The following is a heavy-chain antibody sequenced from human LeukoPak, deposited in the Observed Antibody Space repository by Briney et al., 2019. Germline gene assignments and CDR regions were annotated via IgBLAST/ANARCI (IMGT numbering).Heavy chain of an antibody. Sequence: ASVKVSCKASGYTFTGYYMHWVRQAPGQGLEWMGWINPNSGGTNYAQKLQGRVTMTRDTSISTAYMELSRLRSDDTAVYYCARTDYVWGSYRQPFDYWGQGTLVTVSS. CDR1: GYTFTGYY. CDR2: INPNSGGT. CDR3: ARTDYVWGSYRQPFDY. J-gene: IGHJ4*02. V-gene: IGHV1-2*02. D-gene: IGHD3-16*02.